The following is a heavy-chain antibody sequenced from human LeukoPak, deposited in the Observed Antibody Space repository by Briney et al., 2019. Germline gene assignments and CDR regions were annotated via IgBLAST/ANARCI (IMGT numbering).Heavy chain of an antibody. V-gene: IGHV3-7*01. CDR3: AREGLPPIHGAVTIYYFDY. CDR2: IKQDGSEK. J-gene: IGHJ4*02. D-gene: IGHD4-17*01. CDR1: GFTFSSYW. Sequence: PGGSLRLSYAASGFTFSSYWMSWVCHAPRKGLEWVANIKQDGSEKYYVDSVKGRFTISRDNAKNSLYLQMNSLRAEDTAVYYCAREGLPPIHGAVTIYYFDYWGQGTLVTVSS.